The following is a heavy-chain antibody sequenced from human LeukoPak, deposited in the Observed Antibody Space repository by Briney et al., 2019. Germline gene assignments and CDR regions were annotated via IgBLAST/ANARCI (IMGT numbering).Heavy chain of an antibody. CDR2: IYYSGST. D-gene: IGHD3-9*01. V-gene: IGHV4-59*01. Sequence: SETLSLTCTVSGGSISSYYWSWIRQPPGKGLEWIGYIYYSGSTNYNPSLKSRVTISVDTSKNQFSLKLSSVTVADTAVYYCARWYYDILTGYYSDYYYGMDVWGQGTTVTVSS. CDR3: ARWYYDILTGYYSDYYYGMDV. CDR1: GGSISSYY. J-gene: IGHJ6*02.